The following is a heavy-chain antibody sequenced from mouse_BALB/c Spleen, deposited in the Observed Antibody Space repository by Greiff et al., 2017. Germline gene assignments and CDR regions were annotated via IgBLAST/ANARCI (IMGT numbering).Heavy chain of an antibody. CDR2: IDPSNGNT. J-gene: IGHJ3*01. Sequence: EVQLQQSGAELVKPGASVKLSCTASGFNFTDSYMHWVKQRPEQGLEWIGSIDPSNGNTNYDQKFKGKATITVDTSSNTAYLQLSSLTSEDSAVYCCDCGTGGGFAYWGQGTLVTVSA. CDR3: DCGTGGGFAY. CDR1: GFNFTDSY. V-gene: IGHV14-3*02. D-gene: IGHD4-1*01.